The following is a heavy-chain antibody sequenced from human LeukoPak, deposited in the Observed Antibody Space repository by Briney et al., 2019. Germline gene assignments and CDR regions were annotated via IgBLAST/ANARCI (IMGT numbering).Heavy chain of an antibody. D-gene: IGHD3-10*01. V-gene: IGHV1-8*01. Sequence: ASVRVSCKASGFTFTRYDINWVRQASGQGLEWMGGMNPNNGNTGYAQKFQGRVTMTRDTSTSTAYMELRGLSFEDTAVYYCVRDGEGAGISVNYWFDPWGQGTLVTVSS. CDR1: GFTFTRYD. J-gene: IGHJ5*02. CDR2: MNPNNGNT. CDR3: VRDGEGAGISVNYWFDP.